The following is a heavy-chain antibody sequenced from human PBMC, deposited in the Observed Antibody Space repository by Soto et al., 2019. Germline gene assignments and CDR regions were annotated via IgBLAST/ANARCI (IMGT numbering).Heavy chain of an antibody. CDR1: GYTFTMYD. V-gene: IGHV1-8*01. Sequence: ASMKVSCKASGYTFTMYDINWVRQAAGQGLEWMGWMNPNSGNTGYAQKFQGRVTMTRNTSISTAYMELSSLRSEDTAVYYCAGSGSYYDYYYYGMDVWGQGTTVTV. J-gene: IGHJ6*02. CDR2: MNPNSGNT. D-gene: IGHD1-26*01. CDR3: AGSGSYYDYYYYGMDV.